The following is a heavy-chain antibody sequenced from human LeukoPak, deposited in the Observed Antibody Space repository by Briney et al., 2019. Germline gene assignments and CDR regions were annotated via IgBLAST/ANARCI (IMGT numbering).Heavy chain of an antibody. Sequence: ASVKVSCEASGYTFTSYGISWVRQAPGQGLEWMGWISAYNGNTNYAQKLQGRVTMTTDTSTSTAYMELRSLRSDDTAVYYCARVSSSWYYFDYSGQGTLVTVSS. CDR1: GYTFTSYG. CDR3: ARVSSSWYYFDY. D-gene: IGHD6-13*01. CDR2: ISAYNGNT. V-gene: IGHV1-18*01. J-gene: IGHJ4*02.